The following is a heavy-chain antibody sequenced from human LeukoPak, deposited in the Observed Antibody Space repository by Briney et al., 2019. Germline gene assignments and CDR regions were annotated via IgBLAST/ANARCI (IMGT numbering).Heavy chain of an antibody. CDR1: GYTFSDHD. CDR3: ARTPSTSETAAGSFDY. J-gene: IGHJ4*02. D-gene: IGHD6-13*01. Sequence: ASVKVSCKASGYTFSDHDVNWVRQAPGQGLEWMGWMNPNSGNTGYAQKFQGRVTITADESTSTAYMELRSLRSDDTAVYYCARTPSTSETAAGSFDYWGQGTLVTVSS. V-gene: IGHV1-8*01. CDR2: MNPNSGNT.